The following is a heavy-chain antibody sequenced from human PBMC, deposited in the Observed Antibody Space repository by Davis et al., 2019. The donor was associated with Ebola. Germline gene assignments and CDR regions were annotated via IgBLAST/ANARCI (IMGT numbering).Heavy chain of an antibody. J-gene: IGHJ5*02. D-gene: IGHD3-16*01. V-gene: IGHV1-18*01. Sequence: ASVKVSCKAPGHTLTNYGITWVRQAPGQGLEWMGWINGYSGNTNYAQKVQGRVTMTTDKSTSTAYMELRSLRSDDTAVYYCAVNASGYDALDPWGQGTPVTVSS. CDR3: AVNASGYDALDP. CDR1: GHTLTNYG. CDR2: INGYSGNT.